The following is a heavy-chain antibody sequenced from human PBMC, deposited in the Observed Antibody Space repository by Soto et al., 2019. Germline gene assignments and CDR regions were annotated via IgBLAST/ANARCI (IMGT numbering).Heavy chain of an antibody. CDR1: GYTFTGYY. CDR3: AGDGYGGNDM. CDR2: INPNSGGT. Sequence: ASVKVSCKASGYTFTGYYIHWVRQAPGQGLEWMGWINPNSGGTNYARKFQGRVTMTRDTSISTAYMELSRLRSDDTAVYYCAGDGYGGNDMWGQGTMVTVSS. V-gene: IGHV1-2*02. J-gene: IGHJ3*02. D-gene: IGHD2-15*01.